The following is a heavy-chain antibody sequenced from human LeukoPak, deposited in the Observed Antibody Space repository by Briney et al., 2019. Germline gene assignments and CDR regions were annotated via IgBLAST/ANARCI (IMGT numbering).Heavy chain of an antibody. CDR3: ARDRIVPAADTYFDY. CDR1: GGSISSGSYY. CDR2: IYTSGST. Sequence: KPSETLSLTGTVSGGSISSGSYYWSWIRQPAGKGLEWIGRIYTSGSTNYNPSLKSRVTISVDTSKNQFSLKLSSVTAADTAVYYCARDRIVPAADTYFDYWGQGTLVTVSS. V-gene: IGHV4-61*02. J-gene: IGHJ4*02. D-gene: IGHD2-2*01.